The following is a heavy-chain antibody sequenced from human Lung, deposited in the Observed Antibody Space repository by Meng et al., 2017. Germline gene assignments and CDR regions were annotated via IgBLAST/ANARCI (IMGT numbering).Heavy chain of an antibody. Sequence: EVQLVWSGGGLFRPGGSLRLPCAASGFNFRSYWMHWVRQAPGKGLVWVSRIRGDGGSIVYADSVKGRFTISRDNAKNTLFLQMNSLRAEDTAVYYCARESGYFEYWGQGILVTVSS. CDR2: IRGDGGSI. V-gene: IGHV3-74*03. CDR3: ARESGYFEY. J-gene: IGHJ4*02. CDR1: GFNFRSYW.